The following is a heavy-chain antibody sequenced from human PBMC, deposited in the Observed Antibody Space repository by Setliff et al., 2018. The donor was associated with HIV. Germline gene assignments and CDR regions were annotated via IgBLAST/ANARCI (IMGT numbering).Heavy chain of an antibody. CDR3: ANMQWASNAWYSFDY. J-gene: IGHJ4*02. CDR2: ITAKFNGYVK. D-gene: IGHD6-19*01. Sequence: GGSLRLSCAASGFTLSDHYIDWIRQPPGKGLEWVGRITAKFNGYVKEYAASVRGRFTISRDDSKDSLFLQMNNLKTEDTAVYYCANMQWASNAWYSFDYWGQGALVTVSS. V-gene: IGHV3-72*01. CDR1: GFTLSDHY.